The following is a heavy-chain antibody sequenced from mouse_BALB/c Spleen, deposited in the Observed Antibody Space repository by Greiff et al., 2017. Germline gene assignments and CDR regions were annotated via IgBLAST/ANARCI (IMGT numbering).Heavy chain of an antibody. CDR1: GFTFSSYA. CDR3: AKGEVPWYFDV. J-gene: IGHJ1*01. Sequence: EVMLVESGGGLVKPGGSLKLSCAASGFTFSSYAMSWVRQTPEKRLEWVASISSGGSTYYPDSVKGRFTISRDNARNILYLQMSSLRSEDTAMYYCAKGEVPWYFDVWGAGTTVTVSS. CDR2: ISSGGST. V-gene: IGHV5-6-5*01.